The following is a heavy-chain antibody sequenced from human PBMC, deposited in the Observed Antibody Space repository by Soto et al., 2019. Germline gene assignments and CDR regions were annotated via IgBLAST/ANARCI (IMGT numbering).Heavy chain of an antibody. CDR3: AKDFNYDFWSGYYNTLDV. D-gene: IGHD3-3*01. CDR1: GFTFDDYA. V-gene: IGHV3-9*01. CDR2: ISWNSGSI. Sequence: GGSLRLSCAASGFTFDDYAMHWVRQAPGKGLEWVSGISWNSGSIGYADSVKGRFTISRDNAKNSLYLQMNSLRAEDTALYYCAKDFNYDFWSGYYNTLDVWGKGTTVTVSS. J-gene: IGHJ6*04.